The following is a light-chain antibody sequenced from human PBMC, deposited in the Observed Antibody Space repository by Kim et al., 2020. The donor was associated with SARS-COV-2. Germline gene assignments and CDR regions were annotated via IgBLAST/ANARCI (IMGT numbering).Light chain of an antibody. CDR3: NSRDSNDNVV. CDR2: GKN. V-gene: IGLV3-19*01. J-gene: IGLJ2*01. CDR1: SLRSYY. Sequence: VALGQTVSITCQGDSLRSYYATWYQQKPGQAPILVIYGKNNRPSGIPDRFSGSSSGNTASLTITGTQAGDEADYYCNSRDSNDNVVFGGGTKLTV.